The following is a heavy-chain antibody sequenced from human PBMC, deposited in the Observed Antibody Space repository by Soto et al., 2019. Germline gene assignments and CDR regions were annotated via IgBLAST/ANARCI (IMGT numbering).Heavy chain of an antibody. D-gene: IGHD3-3*01. J-gene: IGHJ6*02. CDR2: INPNGGST. CDR3: ARLRFLGSYGLDL. CDR1: KHTFSNYY. Sequence: ASVKVSCKASKHTFSNYYIHWVRQAPGQGLEWMGIINPNGGSTSYARQFQGRVNMTRDSSTSAVYMEINRLRSEDTAVYYCARLRFLGSYGLDLWGQGTTVTVSS. V-gene: IGHV1-46*01.